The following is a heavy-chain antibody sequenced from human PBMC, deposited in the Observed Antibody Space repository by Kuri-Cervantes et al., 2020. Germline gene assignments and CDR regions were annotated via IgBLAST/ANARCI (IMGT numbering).Heavy chain of an antibody. CDR1: GFTVSRNY. V-gene: IGHV3-53*01. J-gene: IGHJ5*01. D-gene: IGHD3-22*01. CDR3: AKRAYDSSGWFDS. CDR2: ISSIGNT. Sequence: GESLKISCAASGFTVSRNYMSWVRQAPGKGLEWVSVISSIGNTFYADSVKGRFTISRDNSENTLYLQMNSLRAEDTAKYYCAKRAYDSSGWFDSWGQGTLVTVSS.